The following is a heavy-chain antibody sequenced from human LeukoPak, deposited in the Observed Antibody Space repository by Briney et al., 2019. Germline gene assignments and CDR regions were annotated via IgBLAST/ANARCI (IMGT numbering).Heavy chain of an antibody. CDR1: GGSISSGSYY. J-gene: IGHJ2*01. CDR3: ARVTPKIDYGENYWSFDL. CDR2: IYTSGST. D-gene: IGHD4-17*01. V-gene: IGHV4-61*02. Sequence: SQTLSLTCTVSGGSISSGSYYWSWIRQPAGKGLEWIGRIYTSGSTNYNPSLKSRVTMSVDTSKNQFSLKLSSVTAADTAVYYCARVTPKIDYGENYWSFDLWGRGTLVTVSS.